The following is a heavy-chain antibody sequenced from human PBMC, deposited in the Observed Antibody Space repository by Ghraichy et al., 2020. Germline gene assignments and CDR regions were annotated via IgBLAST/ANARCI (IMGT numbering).Heavy chain of an antibody. D-gene: IGHD5-24*01. CDR3: ARAPRGLQLGLIDY. Sequence: GGSLRLSCAASGFTFSSYAMHWVRQAPGKGLEWVAVISYDGSNKYYADSVKGRFTISRDNSKNTLYLQMNSLRAEDTAVYYCARAPRGLQLGLIDYWGQGTLVTVSP. V-gene: IGHV3-30-3*01. CDR2: ISYDGSNK. CDR1: GFTFSSYA. J-gene: IGHJ4*02.